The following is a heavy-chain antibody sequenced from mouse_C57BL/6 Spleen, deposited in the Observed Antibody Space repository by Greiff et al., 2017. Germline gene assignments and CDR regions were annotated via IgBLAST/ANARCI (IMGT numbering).Heavy chain of an antibody. CDR2: INPSTGGT. D-gene: IGHD2-2*01. Sequence: VQLQQSGPELVKPGASVKISCKASGYSFTGYYMNWVKQSPEKSLEWIGEINPSTGGTTYNQKFKAKATLTVDKSSSTAYMQLKSLTSEDSAVYYCARWVYYGYDEGFDYWGQGTTLTVSS. V-gene: IGHV1-42*01. CDR1: GYSFTGYY. CDR3: ARWVYYGYDEGFDY. J-gene: IGHJ2*01.